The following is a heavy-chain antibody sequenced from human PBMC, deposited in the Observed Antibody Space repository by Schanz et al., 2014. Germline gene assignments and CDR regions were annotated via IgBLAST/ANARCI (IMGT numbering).Heavy chain of an antibody. CDR3: ARGIGGYGANNYVDY. CDR1: GYTFTTYA. V-gene: IGHV1-18*01. CDR2: ISVYTGNT. D-gene: IGHD5-12*01. Sequence: QVQLVQSGAEVKKPGASVRVSCKASGYTFTTYAMSWVRQAPGQGLEWVGWISVYTGNTKYGQKVQGRVTMTADTSTNTAYMELSSLRSEDTAVYSCARGIGGYGANNYVDYWGQGTLVTVSS. J-gene: IGHJ4*02.